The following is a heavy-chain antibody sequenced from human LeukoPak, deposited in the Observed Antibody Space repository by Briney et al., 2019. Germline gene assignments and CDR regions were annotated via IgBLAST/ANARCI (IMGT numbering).Heavy chain of an antibody. CDR2: ISWNSGSI. Sequence: GGSLRLSCAASGFTFSSYSMNWVRQAPGKGLEWVSGISWNSGSIGYADSVKGRFTISGDNAKNSLYLQMNSLRAEDTALYYCAKAHCSSTSCQSYYWGQGTLVTVSS. D-gene: IGHD2-2*01. CDR3: AKAHCSSTSCQSYY. CDR1: GFTFSSYS. V-gene: IGHV3-9*01. J-gene: IGHJ4*02.